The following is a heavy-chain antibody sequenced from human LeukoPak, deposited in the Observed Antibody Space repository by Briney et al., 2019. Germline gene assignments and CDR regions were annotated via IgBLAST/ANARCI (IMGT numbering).Heavy chain of an antibody. D-gene: IGHD3-22*01. CDR1: AFTFATYA. J-gene: IGHJ4*02. Sequence: GGSLRLSCAASAFTFATYAMSWVRQAPGKGLEWVSSISGSGGSTHYADSVRGRFTISRDNSKSTLYLQMNSLRAEDTAIYYCAKMPAYYYDSSGYAFHFDYCGQGTLVTVSS. CDR3: AKMPAYYYDSSGYAFHFDY. V-gene: IGHV3-23*01. CDR2: ISGSGGST.